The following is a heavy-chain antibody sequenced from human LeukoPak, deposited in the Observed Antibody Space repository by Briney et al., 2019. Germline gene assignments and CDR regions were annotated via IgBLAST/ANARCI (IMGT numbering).Heavy chain of an antibody. CDR3: ARLGGYSYGYGYYYYYGMDV. V-gene: IGHV1-8*02. CDR1: GYTFTGYY. Sequence: GASVKVSCKASGYTFTGYYMHWVRQAPGQGLEWMGWMNPNSGNTGYAQKFQGRVTMTRNTSISTAYMELSSLRSEDTAVYYCARLGGYSYGYGYYYYYGMDVWGQGTTVTVSS. D-gene: IGHD5-18*01. CDR2: MNPNSGNT. J-gene: IGHJ6*02.